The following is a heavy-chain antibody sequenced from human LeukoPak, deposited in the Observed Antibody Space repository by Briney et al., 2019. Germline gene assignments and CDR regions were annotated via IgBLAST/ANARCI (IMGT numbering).Heavy chain of an antibody. J-gene: IGHJ4*02. CDR1: GGSISSYY. D-gene: IGHD2-2*01. Sequence: WETLSLTCSVTGGSISSYYWSWIRQPAGKGLEWIGRIYTSETTNYNPSLKSRLTIAVDTSKNQFPLKLSSVTAADTAVYYCARDRCDSTSCSSRGAFDYWGQGILVTVSS. V-gene: IGHV4-4*07. CDR2: IYTSETT. CDR3: ARDRCDSTSCSSRGAFDY.